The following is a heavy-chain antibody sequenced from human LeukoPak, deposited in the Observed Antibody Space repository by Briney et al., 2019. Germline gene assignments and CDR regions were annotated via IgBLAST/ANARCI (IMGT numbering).Heavy chain of an antibody. Sequence: GGSLRLSCAASGFTFSRYSMNWVRQAPGKGLEWGSSISSSSSYIYYADSVKGRFTISRDNAKTSLYLQMNSLRAEDTAVYYCARDRLIYGDYGDAFDIWGQGTMVTVSS. CDR1: GFTFSRYS. D-gene: IGHD4-17*01. CDR3: ARDRLIYGDYGDAFDI. V-gene: IGHV3-21*01. J-gene: IGHJ3*02. CDR2: ISSSSSYI.